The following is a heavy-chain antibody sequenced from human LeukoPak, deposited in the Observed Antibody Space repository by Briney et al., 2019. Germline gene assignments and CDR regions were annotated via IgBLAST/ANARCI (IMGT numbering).Heavy chain of an antibody. J-gene: IGHJ4*02. CDR3: ARDILTGPHYFDY. CDR2: ISSSSSYT. Sequence: GGSLRLSCAASGFTFSDYYMSWIRQAPGKGLEWVSYISSSSSYTNYADSVKGRFTISRDNAKNSLFLQMNSLRAEDTAVYYCARDILTGPHYFDYWGQGTLVTVSS. D-gene: IGHD3-9*01. CDR1: GFTFSDYY. V-gene: IGHV3-11*06.